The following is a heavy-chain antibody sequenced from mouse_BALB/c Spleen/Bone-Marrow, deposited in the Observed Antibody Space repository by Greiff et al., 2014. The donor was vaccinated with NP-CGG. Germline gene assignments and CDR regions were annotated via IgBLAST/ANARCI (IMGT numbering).Heavy chain of an antibody. CDR1: GFTFTDYS. D-gene: IGHD6-2*01. J-gene: IGHJ3*01. Sequence: EVQLLQSGPELVKPGASVKISCKSSGFTFTDYSMHWVKQSHGKSLEWIGAINPNNGCTYYNQKFKGKATLTGDKSSSTAYMRLRNLASEDSAVYYCAGISPWGFAYWGQGTLVTVSA. CDR2: INPNNGCT. CDR3: AGISPWGFAY. V-gene: IGHV1-26*01.